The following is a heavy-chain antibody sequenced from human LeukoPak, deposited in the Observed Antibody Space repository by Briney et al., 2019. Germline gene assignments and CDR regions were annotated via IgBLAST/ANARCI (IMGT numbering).Heavy chain of an antibody. J-gene: IGHJ5*02. D-gene: IGHD2-15*01. V-gene: IGHV4-34*01. Sequence: SETLSLTCAVYGGSSSGYYWSWIRQPPGKGLEWIGEINHSGSTNYNPSLKSRVTISVDTSKNQFSLKLSSVTAADTAVYYCARGHVARRRNWFDPWGQGTLVTVSS. CDR2: INHSGST. CDR1: GGSSSGYY. CDR3: ARGHVARRRNWFDP.